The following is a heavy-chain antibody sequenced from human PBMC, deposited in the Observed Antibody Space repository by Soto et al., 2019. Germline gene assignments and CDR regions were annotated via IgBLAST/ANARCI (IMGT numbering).Heavy chain of an antibody. V-gene: IGHV3-23*01. CDR1: GFTFSSYA. D-gene: IGHD3-16*02. J-gene: IGHJ4*02. CDR3: AKSRVFIGAIVTLLDS. CDR2: ISNNGDTA. Sequence: GWSLRLSCATSGFTFSSYAMVWVRQAAEKGLEWVASISNNGDTAYYADSVKGRFTISRGNSENTLYLQMNGLRADDTALYFCAKSRVFIGAIVTLLDSWGQGTQVTVSS.